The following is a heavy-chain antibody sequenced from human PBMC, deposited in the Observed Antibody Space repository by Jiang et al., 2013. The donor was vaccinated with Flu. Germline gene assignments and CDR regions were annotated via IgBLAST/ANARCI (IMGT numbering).Heavy chain of an antibody. CDR2: IYYSGST. Sequence: LLKPSETLSLTCTVSGDSISSGSYYWGWIRQPPGKGLEWFGSIYYSGSTYSNPSLKSRVTISVDTSKNQFSLKLRSVTAADTAVYYCARHRTLAGVVIAYNWFDPVGPGTLVTVSS. V-gene: IGHV4-39*01. CDR3: ARHRTLAGVVIAYNWFDP. D-gene: IGHD2-15*01. CDR1: GDSISSGSYY. J-gene: IGHJ5*01.